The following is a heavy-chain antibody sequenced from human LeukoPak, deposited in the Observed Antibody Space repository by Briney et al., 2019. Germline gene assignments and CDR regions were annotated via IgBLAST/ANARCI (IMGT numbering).Heavy chain of an antibody. J-gene: IGHJ4*02. CDR2: ICYSGST. CDR1: GGSISSSSYY. Sequence: SETLSLTCTVSGGSISSSSYYWGWIRQPPGKGLEWIGRICYSGSTYYNPSLKSRVTISVDTSKNQFSLKLSSVTAADTAVYYCATSGPIYYGSGSYYNYFDYWGQGTLVTVSS. V-gene: IGHV4-39*07. CDR3: ATSGPIYYGSGSYYNYFDY. D-gene: IGHD3-10*01.